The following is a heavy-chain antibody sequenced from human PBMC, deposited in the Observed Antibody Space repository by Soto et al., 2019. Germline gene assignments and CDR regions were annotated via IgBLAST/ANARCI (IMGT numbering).Heavy chain of an antibody. V-gene: IGHV1-46*01. J-gene: IGHJ4*02. CDR2: INPSGGST. CDR1: GYTFTSYY. Sequence: GASVKVSCKASGYTFTSYYMHWVRQAPGQGLEWMGIINPSGGSTSYAQKFQGRVTMTRDTSTSTVYTELSSLRSEDTAVYYCAGDHGSWYIDYWGQGTLVTVSS. D-gene: IGHD6-13*01. CDR3: AGDHGSWYIDY.